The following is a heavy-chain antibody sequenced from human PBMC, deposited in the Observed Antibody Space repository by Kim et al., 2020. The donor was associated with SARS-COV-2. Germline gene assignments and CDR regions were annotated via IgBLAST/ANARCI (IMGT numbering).Heavy chain of an antibody. V-gene: IGHV1-8*01. CDR1: GYTFTSYD. D-gene: IGHD3-10*01. J-gene: IGHJ5*02. CDR2: MNPNSGNT. Sequence: ASVKVSCKASGYTFTSYDINWVRQATGQGLEWMGWMNPNSGNTGYAQKFQGRVTMTRNTSISTAYMELSSLRSEDTAVYYCARVTAGSGSYYVSRYNGNWFDPWGQGTLVTVSS. CDR3: ARVTAGSGSYYVSRYNGNWFDP.